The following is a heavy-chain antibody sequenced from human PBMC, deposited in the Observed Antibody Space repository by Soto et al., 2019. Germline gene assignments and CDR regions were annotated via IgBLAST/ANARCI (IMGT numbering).Heavy chain of an antibody. CDR3: ARAPPRAGSAFFDY. Sequence: SVKLSSKASGGSFSSNSISWVQHATGQGLEWMGGIIPIFGTANYAQKFQGRVTITADESTSTAYMELSSLRSEDTAVYYCARAPPRAGSAFFDYWGQGTPVTVSS. V-gene: IGHV1-69*13. CDR2: IIPIFGTA. CDR1: GGSFSSNS. D-gene: IGHD6-6*01. J-gene: IGHJ4*02.